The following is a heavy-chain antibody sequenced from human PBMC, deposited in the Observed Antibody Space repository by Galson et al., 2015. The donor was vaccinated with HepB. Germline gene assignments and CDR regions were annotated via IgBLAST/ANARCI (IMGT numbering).Heavy chain of an antibody. D-gene: IGHD5-24*01. CDR1: GGTFSSYA. J-gene: IGHJ3*02. CDR3: AREGGGTEMATIKAARAGRAFDI. V-gene: IGHV1-69*13. Sequence: SVKVSCKASGGTFSSYAISWVRQAPGQGLEWMGGIIPIFGTANYAQKFQGRVTITADESTSTAYMELSSLRSEDTAVYYCAREGGGTEMATIKAARAGRAFDIWGQGTMVTVSS. CDR2: IIPIFGTA.